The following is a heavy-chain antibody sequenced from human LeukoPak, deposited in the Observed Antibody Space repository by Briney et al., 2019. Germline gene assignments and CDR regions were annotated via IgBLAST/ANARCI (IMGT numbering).Heavy chain of an antibody. CDR1: GYTFTSYD. J-gene: IGHJ5*02. V-gene: IGHV1-8*01. Sequence: ASVKVSCKASGYTFTSYDINWVRQATGQGLEWMGWMNPNSGNTGYAQKFQGRVTFTRNTSISTAYMELSSLTSDDTAVYYCVRGLYRGYCTTTTCYRLDPWGQGTQVTVSS. D-gene: IGHD2-2*02. CDR3: VRGLYRGYCTTTTCYRLDP. CDR2: MNPNSGNT.